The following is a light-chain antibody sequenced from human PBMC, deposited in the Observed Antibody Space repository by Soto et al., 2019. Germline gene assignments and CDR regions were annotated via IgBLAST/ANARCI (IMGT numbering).Light chain of an antibody. Sequence: DIQMTQSPSTLSPSXVDRVTITXXASQSISSWLAWYQQKPGKAPKLLIYKASTLKSGVPSRFSGSGSGTEFTLTISSLQPDDFATYYCQHYNSYSEAFGQGTKVDIK. CDR3: QHYNSYSEA. J-gene: IGKJ1*01. CDR1: QSISSW. CDR2: KAS. V-gene: IGKV1-5*03.